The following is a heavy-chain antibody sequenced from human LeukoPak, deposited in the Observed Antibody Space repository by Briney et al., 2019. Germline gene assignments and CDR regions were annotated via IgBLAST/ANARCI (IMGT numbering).Heavy chain of an antibody. J-gene: IGHJ4*02. CDR2: IWYDGSNK. D-gene: IGHD3-16*01. Sequence: PGGSLRLSCVASGFTFSSYGMHWVRQAPGKGLEWVAVIWYDGSNKYYADSVKGRFTISRDDFRSTLYLQMNSLRTEDTAVYYCAREGEEWAFFDYWGQGTLVTVSS. CDR3: AREGEEWAFFDY. CDR1: GFTFSSYG. V-gene: IGHV3-33*01.